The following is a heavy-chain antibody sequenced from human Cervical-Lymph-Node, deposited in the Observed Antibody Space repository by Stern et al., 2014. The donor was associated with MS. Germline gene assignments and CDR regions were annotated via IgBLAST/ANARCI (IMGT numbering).Heavy chain of an antibody. CDR2: INPNSGGT. D-gene: IGHD2-2*03. CDR3: ARLPVDGYCSSTSCPRGGVDV. V-gene: IGHV1-2*02. CDR1: GYTFTGYY. J-gene: IGHJ6*02. Sequence: VQLLESGAEVKKPGASVKVSCKASGYTFTGYYMHWVRQAPGQGLEWMGWINPNSGGTNYAQKFQGRVTMTRDTSISTAFMELSRLRSDDTAVYYCARLPVDGYCSSTSCPRGGVDVWGQGTTVTVSS.